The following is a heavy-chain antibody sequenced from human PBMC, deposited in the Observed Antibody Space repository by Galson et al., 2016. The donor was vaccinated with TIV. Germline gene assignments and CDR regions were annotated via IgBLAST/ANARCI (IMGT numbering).Heavy chain of an antibody. Sequence: SLRLSCAASGFTFSSYAMNWVRQAPGKGLEWVAVISYDGTNKYCADSVKGRFTISRDNSKNTLFLQMNSLRAEDTAVYYCARDLSRSVALYDSSVYGMAVWGQGTTVTVSS. CDR1: GFTFSSYA. J-gene: IGHJ6*01. V-gene: IGHV3-30*04. CDR2: ISYDGTNK. D-gene: IGHD3-22*01. CDR3: ARDLSRSVALYDSSVYGMAV.